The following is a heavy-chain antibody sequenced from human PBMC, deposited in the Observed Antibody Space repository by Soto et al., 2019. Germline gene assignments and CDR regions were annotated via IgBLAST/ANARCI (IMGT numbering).Heavy chain of an antibody. Sequence: GGSLRLSCAASGFTFSSYAMHWVRQAPGKGLEWVAVISYDGSNKYYADSVKGRFTISRDNSKNTLYLQMNSLRAEDTAVYYCASLTLPPGGSLPFDYWGQGTLVTVSS. CDR1: GFTFSSYA. CDR3: ASLTLPPGGSLPFDY. V-gene: IGHV3-30*04. D-gene: IGHD3-16*01. J-gene: IGHJ4*02. CDR2: ISYDGSNK.